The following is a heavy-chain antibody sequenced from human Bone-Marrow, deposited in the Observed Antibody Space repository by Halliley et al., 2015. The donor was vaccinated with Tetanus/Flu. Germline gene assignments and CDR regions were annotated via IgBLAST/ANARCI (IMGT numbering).Heavy chain of an antibody. V-gene: IGHV3-11*04. Sequence: SGSPIYYADSVKGRFPISRDNAKNSMYLEMNSLRAEDTAVYYCASTIIMTVVGPGDSNGMDVWGQGTTVTVSS. J-gene: IGHJ6*02. CDR2: SGSPI. D-gene: IGHD3-16*01. CDR3: ASTIIMTVVGPGDSNGMDV.